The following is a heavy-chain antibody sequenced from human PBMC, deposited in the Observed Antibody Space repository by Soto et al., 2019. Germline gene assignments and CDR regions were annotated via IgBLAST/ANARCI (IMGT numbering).Heavy chain of an antibody. CDR3: ARDPWGIVVEPAATPRFDP. J-gene: IGHJ5*02. CDR2: ISSSSSYI. Sequence: PGGSLRLSCAASGFTFSSYSMNWVRQAPGKGLEWVSSISSSSSYIYYADSVKGRFTISRDNAKNSLYLQMNSLRAEDTAVYYCARDPWGIVVEPAATPRFDPWGQGTLVTVSS. CDR1: GFTFSSYS. D-gene: IGHD2-2*01. V-gene: IGHV3-21*01.